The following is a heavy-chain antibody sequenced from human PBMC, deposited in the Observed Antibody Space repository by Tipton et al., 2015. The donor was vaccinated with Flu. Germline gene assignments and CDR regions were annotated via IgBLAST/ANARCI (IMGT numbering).Heavy chain of an antibody. J-gene: IGHJ6*02. Sequence: SLRLSCVGSGFTFISYAMHWVRQAPGKGLEWVAVMSFDGQNTYHADSVKGRFTISRDNSKFTVYLQMNSLRGEETGVYYCARGPFSSGYGLAVWGQGTTVTVPS. D-gene: IGHD3-3*01. V-gene: IGHV3-30*04. CDR3: ARGPFSSGYGLAV. CDR2: MSFDGQNT. CDR1: GFTFISYA.